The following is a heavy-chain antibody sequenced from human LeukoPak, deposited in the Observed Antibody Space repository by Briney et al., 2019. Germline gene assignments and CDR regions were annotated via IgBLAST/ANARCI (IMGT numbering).Heavy chain of an antibody. J-gene: IGHJ4*02. Sequence: PGGSLRLSCAASGFTFSSYWMHWVRPAAGKGLVWVSLIYSDGRSTTYADSVKGRFTISRDNAKNTLYLQMNSLRAEDSAVYYCAGDSAYGFAYWGQGTLVTVSS. CDR2: IYSDGRST. D-gene: IGHD5-12*01. CDR1: GFTFSSYW. V-gene: IGHV3-74*01. CDR3: AGDSAYGFAY.